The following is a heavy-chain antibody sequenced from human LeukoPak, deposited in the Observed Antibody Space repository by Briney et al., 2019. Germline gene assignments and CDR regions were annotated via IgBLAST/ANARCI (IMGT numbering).Heavy chain of an antibody. Sequence: GGSLRLSCSASGFTFSNFAMHWVRQAPGKGLEWVAVISYDGTNEFYADSVKGRFTISRDNSKNTLYLQMNSLRAEDTAVYYCARDPRGGRLLNYFDYWGQGTLVTVSS. CDR3: ARDPRGGRLLNYFDY. CDR2: ISYDGTNE. CDR1: GFTFSNFA. J-gene: IGHJ4*02. V-gene: IGHV3-30-3*01. D-gene: IGHD2-15*01.